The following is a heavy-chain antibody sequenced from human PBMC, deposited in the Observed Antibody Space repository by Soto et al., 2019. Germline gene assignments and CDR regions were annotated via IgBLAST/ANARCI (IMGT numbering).Heavy chain of an antibody. CDR2: IIPIFGTA. J-gene: IGHJ6*02. CDR1: GDTFRSYA. Sequence: QVQLVQSGAEVKKPGSSVKVSCKASGDTFRSYAISWVRQAPGQGLEWMGGIIPIFGTANYAQKFQGRVTITADESTSTADMELSSLRSEDTAVYYCARGPTRRGSRWYRDYYYSMDVWGQGTTVTVSS. CDR3: ARGPTRRGSRWYRDYYYSMDV. D-gene: IGHD6-13*01. V-gene: IGHV1-69*12.